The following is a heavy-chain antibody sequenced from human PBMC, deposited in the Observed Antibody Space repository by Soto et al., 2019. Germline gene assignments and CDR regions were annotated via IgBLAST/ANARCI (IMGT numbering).Heavy chain of an antibody. V-gene: IGHV4-59*08. J-gene: IGHJ4*02. CDR1: GGSISTYY. D-gene: IGHD3-10*01. CDR2: INYSGST. Sequence: SETLSLTCTVSGGSISTYYWSWIRQPPGKGLEWIGYINYSGSTNYNPSLKNRVTISVDTSKNQFSLKLSSVTAADTAVYYCARLGSATEPDYWGRGTLVTVS. CDR3: ARLGSATEPDY.